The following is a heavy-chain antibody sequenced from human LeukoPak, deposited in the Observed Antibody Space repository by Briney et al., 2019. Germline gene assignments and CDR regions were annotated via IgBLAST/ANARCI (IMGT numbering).Heavy chain of an antibody. V-gene: IGHV4-30-2*01. CDR1: GGSISSGGYC. CDR2: IYHSGST. CDR3: ARACSSTSCFTFFDY. D-gene: IGHD2-2*01. Sequence: SETLSLTCAVSGGSISSGGYCWSWLRQPPGRGLEWIGYIYHSGSTYYNPSLKSRVTISVDRSKNQFSLKLSSVTAADTAVYYCARACSSTSCFTFFDYWGQGTLVTVSS. J-gene: IGHJ4*02.